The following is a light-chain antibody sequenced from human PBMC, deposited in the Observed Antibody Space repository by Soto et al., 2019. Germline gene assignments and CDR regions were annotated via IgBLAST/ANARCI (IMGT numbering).Light chain of an antibody. J-gene: IGLJ2*01. CDR2: DVA. V-gene: IGLV2-11*01. Sequence: QSALTQPRSVSGSPGQSVTISCTGSRSDVGGYKYVSWYQQFPGKAPKLIIYDVAKRPSGVPGRFSGSKSGNTASLTISGLHAEDEGDYYCCSYGGGRTPLGFGGGTQLTAL. CDR3: CSYGGGRTPLG. CDR1: RSDVGGYKY.